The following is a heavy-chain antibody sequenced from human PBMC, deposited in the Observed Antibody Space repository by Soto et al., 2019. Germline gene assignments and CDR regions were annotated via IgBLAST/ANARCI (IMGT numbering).Heavy chain of an antibody. D-gene: IGHD3-9*01. V-gene: IGHV4-34*01. CDR2: INDRGSI. Sequence: QVQLQQWGAGPLRPLETLSPTCGVSGGSFSGYYWAWIRQSPGKGLEWIGEINDRGSINYNPSLKSRVSISVDTSKNHSSLNLRSVTAADTAVYYCARESHDILTGPPWVWYFDLWGRGTLVTVSS. CDR1: GGSFSGYY. J-gene: IGHJ2*01. CDR3: ARESHDILTGPPWVWYFDL.